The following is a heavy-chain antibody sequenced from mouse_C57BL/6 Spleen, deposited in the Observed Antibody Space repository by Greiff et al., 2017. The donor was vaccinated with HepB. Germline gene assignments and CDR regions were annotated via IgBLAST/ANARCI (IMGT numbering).Heavy chain of an antibody. D-gene: IGHD2-1*01. CDR1: GFTFSDYG. CDR2: ISSGSSTI. CDR3: ARSSMVYFDY. Sequence: EVKVVESGGGLVKPGGSLKLSCAASGFTFSDYGMHWVRQAPEKGLEWVAYISSGSSTIYYADTVKGRFTISRDNAKNTLFLQMTSLRSEDTAMYYCARSSMVYFDYWGQGTTLTVSS. V-gene: IGHV5-17*01. J-gene: IGHJ2*01.